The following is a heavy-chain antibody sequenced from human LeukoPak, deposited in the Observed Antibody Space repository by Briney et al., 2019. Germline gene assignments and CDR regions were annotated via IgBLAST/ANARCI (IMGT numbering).Heavy chain of an antibody. CDR2: IWYDGSNK. V-gene: IGHV3-33*01. CDR1: GYTFTDYY. CDR3: AGNYGPYYFDY. J-gene: IGHJ4*02. Sequence: SCKASGYTFTDYYLHWVRQAPGKGLEWVAVIWYDGSNKYYADSVKGRFTISRDNSKNTLYLQMNSLRAEDTAVYYCAGNYGPYYFDYWGQGTLVTVSS. D-gene: IGHD3-10*01.